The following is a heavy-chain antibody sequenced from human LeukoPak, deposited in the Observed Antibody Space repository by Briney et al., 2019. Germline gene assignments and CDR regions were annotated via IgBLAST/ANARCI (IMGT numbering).Heavy chain of an antibody. Sequence: AGGSLRLSCAASGFTFSGYWMTWVRQAPGKGLVWVSHINGDGSSTSYADSVKGRFAISRNNAKNTLYLQMNSLRAEDTAVYYCARTMTGAFFDYWGQGALVTVSS. J-gene: IGHJ4*02. V-gene: IGHV3-74*01. CDR3: ARTMTGAFFDY. CDR2: INGDGSST. D-gene: IGHD3-9*01. CDR1: GFTFSGYW.